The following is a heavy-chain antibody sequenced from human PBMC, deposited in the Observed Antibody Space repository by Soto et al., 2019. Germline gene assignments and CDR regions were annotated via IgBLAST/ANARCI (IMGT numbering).Heavy chain of an antibody. Sequence: QLHLRESGPGLVKPSETLSLTCTVSGGSITSSSYYWGWIRQPPGKGLEWIGSIYYSGSTYYNPSLKGRVTISVDTSKNQFSLQLSSVTAADTAVYYCATQEVGGSYVYTFDPWGQGTLVTVSS. J-gene: IGHJ5*02. CDR1: GGSITSSSYY. V-gene: IGHV4-39*01. D-gene: IGHD1-26*01. CDR3: ATQEVGGSYVYTFDP. CDR2: IYYSGST.